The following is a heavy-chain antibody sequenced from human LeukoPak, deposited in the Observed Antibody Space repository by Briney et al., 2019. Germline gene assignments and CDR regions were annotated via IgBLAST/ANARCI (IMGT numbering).Heavy chain of an antibody. CDR2: INHSGST. CDR3: ARRGRGYYDSSGYYYGY. V-gene: IGHV4-38-2*02. J-gene: IGHJ4*02. Sequence: PSETLSLTCTVSGYSISSGYYWGWIRQPPGKGLEWIGEINHSGSTNYNPSLKSRVTISVDTSKNQFSLKLSSVTAADTAVYYCARRGRGYYDSSGYYYGYWGQGTLVTVSS. CDR1: GYSISSGYY. D-gene: IGHD3-22*01.